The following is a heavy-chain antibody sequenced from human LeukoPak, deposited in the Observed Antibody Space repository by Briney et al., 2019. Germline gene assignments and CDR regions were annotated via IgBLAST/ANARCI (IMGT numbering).Heavy chain of an antibody. Sequence: GGSLRLSCAASGFTFRSYVMHWVRQAPGKGLEWVSVISDRGDSTYYGDSVKGRFTISRDSSKNTLYLQMNSLGGEDTALYYCAKGRWGLTINNFDLWGQGTMVTVSS. D-gene: IGHD3/OR15-3a*01. CDR3: AKGRWGLTINNFDL. V-gene: IGHV3-23*01. CDR1: GFTFRSYV. J-gene: IGHJ3*01. CDR2: ISDRGDST.